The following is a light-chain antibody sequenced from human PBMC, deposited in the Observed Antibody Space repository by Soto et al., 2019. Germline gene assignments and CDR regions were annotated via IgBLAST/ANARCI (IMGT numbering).Light chain of an antibody. J-gene: IGKJ4*01. CDR2: AAS. V-gene: IGKV1-9*01. CDR3: QQVKSFLPLT. Sequence: PSSLSASVGDSVTITCRASQDISSHLAWYQLKPGKAPKVLIYAASTLESGIPSRFSGSGSGTDFTLTISSLQAEDFATYYCQQVKSFLPLTFGGGTKVDIK. CDR1: QDISSH.